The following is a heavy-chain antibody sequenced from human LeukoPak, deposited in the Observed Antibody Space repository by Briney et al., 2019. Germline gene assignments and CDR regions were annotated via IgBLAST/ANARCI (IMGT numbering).Heavy chain of an antibody. Sequence: GASVKVSCKASGGTFSSYAISWVRQAPGQGLEWMGGIIPIFGTANYAQKFQGRVTITADESTSTAYMELSSLRSEDTAVYYCARRNYYDSSGTAFDYWGQGTLVTVSS. CDR3: ARRNYYDSSGTAFDY. D-gene: IGHD3-22*01. J-gene: IGHJ4*02. CDR2: IIPIFGTA. V-gene: IGHV1-69*13. CDR1: GGTFSSYA.